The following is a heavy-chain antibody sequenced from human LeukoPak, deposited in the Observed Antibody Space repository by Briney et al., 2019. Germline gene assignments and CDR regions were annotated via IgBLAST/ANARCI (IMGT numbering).Heavy chain of an antibody. J-gene: IGHJ4*02. CDR2: MYYSGST. Sequence: SETLSLTCTVSGDSISSYYWSWIRQPPGKGLEWIGYMYYSGSTNYNPSLKSRVTISVDTSKNQFSLKLSSVTAADTAVYYCARMNEYDILTGPQATYFDYWGQGTLVTVSS. V-gene: IGHV4-59*12. CDR1: GDSISSYY. CDR3: ARMNEYDILTGPQATYFDY. D-gene: IGHD3-9*01.